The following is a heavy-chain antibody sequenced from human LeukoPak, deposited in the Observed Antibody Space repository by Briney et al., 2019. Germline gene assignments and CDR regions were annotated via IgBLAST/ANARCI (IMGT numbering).Heavy chain of an antibody. Sequence: PGGSLRLSCAASGFTFSSYAMSWVRRPPGQGLEWGSAITASGDSTYYADSVKGRFTIARDNSKNTLYLQVNSLRGEDTAVYYCAKEVYYYGSGSPFDYWGQGTLVTVSS. CDR3: AKEVYYYGSGSPFDY. V-gene: IGHV3-23*01. CDR2: ITASGDST. D-gene: IGHD3-10*01. CDR1: GFTFSSYA. J-gene: IGHJ4*02.